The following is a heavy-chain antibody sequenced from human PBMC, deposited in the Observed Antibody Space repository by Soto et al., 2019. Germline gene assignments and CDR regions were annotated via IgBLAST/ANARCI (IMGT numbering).Heavy chain of an antibody. Sequence: ASVKVSCKASGYTFTGYYMHWVRHAPGQGLEWMGWINPNSGGTNYAQKFQGWVTMTRDTSISTAYMELSRLRSDDTAVYYCAREVGGIVVVPAARNWFDPWGQGTLVTVSS. V-gene: IGHV1-2*04. CDR1: GYTFTGYY. D-gene: IGHD2-2*01. CDR2: INPNSGGT. CDR3: AREVGGIVVVPAARNWFDP. J-gene: IGHJ5*02.